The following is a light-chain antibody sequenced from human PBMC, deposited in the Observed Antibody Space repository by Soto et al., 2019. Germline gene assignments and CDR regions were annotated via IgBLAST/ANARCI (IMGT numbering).Light chain of an antibody. CDR3: SSYTSSSTLYV. J-gene: IGLJ1*01. V-gene: IGLV2-14*01. CDR1: SSDVGGYNY. CDR2: DVS. Sequence: QSVRTQAASVSGSPGQSITISCTGTSSDVGGYNYVSWYQRHPGKAPKLMIYDVSNRPSGVSNRFSGSKSGNTASLTISGLQAEDEADYYCSSYTSSSTLYVFGTGTKVTVL.